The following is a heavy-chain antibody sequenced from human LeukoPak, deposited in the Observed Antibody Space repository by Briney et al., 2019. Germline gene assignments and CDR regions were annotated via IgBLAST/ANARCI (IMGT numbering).Heavy chain of an antibody. D-gene: IGHD4-17*01. CDR2: ISSSSSTI. CDR1: GFTFSDSH. CDR3: AREDGHYGDYEGY. V-gene: IGHV3-11*04. Sequence: GGSLRLPCAASGFTFSDSHMSWIRQAPGKGLGWVSYISSSSSTIYYADSVKGRFTISRDNAKNSLYLQMNSLRAEDTAVYYCAREDGHYGDYEGYWGQGTLVTVSS. J-gene: IGHJ4*02.